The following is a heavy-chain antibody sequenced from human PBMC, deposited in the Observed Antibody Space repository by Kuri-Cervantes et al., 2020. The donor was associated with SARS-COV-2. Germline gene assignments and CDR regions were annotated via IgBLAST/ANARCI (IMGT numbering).Heavy chain of an antibody. CDR1: GFTFSSYG. CDR2: IWYDGSNK. V-gene: IGHV3-33*08. Sequence: GGSLRLSCAASGFTFSSYGMHWVRQAPGKGLEWVAVIWYDGSNKYYADSVKGRFTISRDNSKNTLYLQMNSLRAEDTAVYYCAIDRGYGGLRYYFDYWGQGTLVTVSS. J-gene: IGHJ4*02. D-gene: IGHD5-12*01. CDR3: AIDRGYGGLRYYFDY.